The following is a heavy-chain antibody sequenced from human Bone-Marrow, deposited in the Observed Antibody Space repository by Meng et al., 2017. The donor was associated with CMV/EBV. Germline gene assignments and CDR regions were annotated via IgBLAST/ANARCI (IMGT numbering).Heavy chain of an antibody. CDR1: GYTFTSYY. CDR3: ALEDCTNGVCYTFSITPGFGYGMDV. D-gene: IGHD2-8*01. Sequence: ASVKVSCKASGYTFTSYYMHWVRQAPGQGLEWMGIINPSGGSTSYAQKFQGRVTMTRDTSTGTVYMELSSLRTEDTAVYYCALEDCTNGVCYTFSITPGFGYGMDVWGQGTTVTVSS. J-gene: IGHJ6*02. V-gene: IGHV1-46*03. CDR2: INPSGGST.